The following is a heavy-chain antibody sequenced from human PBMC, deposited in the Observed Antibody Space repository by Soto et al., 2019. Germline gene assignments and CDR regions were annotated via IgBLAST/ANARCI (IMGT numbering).Heavy chain of an antibody. V-gene: IGHV3-74*01. J-gene: IGHJ4*02. D-gene: IGHD2-2*01. CDR3: ARRLPNSSSVDS. Sequence: EVQLVESGGGLVQPGESLRLSCAASGFTFSSYWMHWIRQAPGKGLVWVSRVSSDGSSTVYATSVKGRLTISRDNAKDTLYLEMNSLSDEDSAVYYCARRLPNSSSVDSWGQGTLVTVSS. CDR1: GFTFSSYW. CDR2: VSSDGSST.